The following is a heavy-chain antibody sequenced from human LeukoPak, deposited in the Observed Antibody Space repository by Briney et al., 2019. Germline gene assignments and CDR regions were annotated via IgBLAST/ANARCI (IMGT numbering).Heavy chain of an antibody. CDR2: INPNSGGT. Sequence: ASVKVSCKASAYTFTEYHVHWVRQAPGQGLEWMGWINPNSGGTNYAQKFQGRVTMTRDTSISTAYMELSRLRSDDTAVYYCARDVTVADYYYYGMDVWGQGTTVTVSS. J-gene: IGHJ6*02. CDR1: AYTFTEYH. D-gene: IGHD4-23*01. CDR3: ARDVTVADYYYYGMDV. V-gene: IGHV1-2*02.